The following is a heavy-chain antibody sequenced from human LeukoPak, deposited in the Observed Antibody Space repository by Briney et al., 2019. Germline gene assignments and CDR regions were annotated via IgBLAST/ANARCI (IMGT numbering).Heavy chain of an antibody. CDR3: ARVVGARKGGFDY. CDR2: INHSGST. V-gene: IGHV4-34*01. CDR1: GGSFSGYY. D-gene: IGHD2-15*01. J-gene: IGHJ4*02. Sequence: SETLSLTCAVYGGSFSGYYWSWIRQPPGKGLEWIGEINHSGSTNYNPSLKSRVTISVDTSKNQFSLELSSVTAADTAVYYCARVVGARKGGFDYWGQGTLVTVSS.